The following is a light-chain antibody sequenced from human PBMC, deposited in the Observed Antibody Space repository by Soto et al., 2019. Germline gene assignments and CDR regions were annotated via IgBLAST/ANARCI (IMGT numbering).Light chain of an antibody. CDR2: GAS. V-gene: IGKV3-20*01. CDR3: QQYGTLPLT. J-gene: IGKJ4*01. Sequence: EIMLKLSPGTLSLSTGERATLSCRASQSMTRTYIAWYQKKPGQAPRLLIFGASIRATGIPARFSGSGSGTEFTLTISRLEPEDFAVYYCQQYGTLPLTFGGVTKVDIK. CDR1: QSMTRTY.